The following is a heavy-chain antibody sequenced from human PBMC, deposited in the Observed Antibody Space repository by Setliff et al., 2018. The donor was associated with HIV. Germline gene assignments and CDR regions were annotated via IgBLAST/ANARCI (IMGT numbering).Heavy chain of an antibody. D-gene: IGHD5-12*01. CDR2: ITYSGSA. CDR3: ARLGAEDFSDYDWVDY. J-gene: IGHJ4*02. Sequence: SETLSLTCTVSGGSISSDDYYWNWIRQPPGKGLEWIGYITYSGSAYYNPSLKSRVTISIDTSNNQISLRLSSVTAADTAMYYCARLGAEDFSDYDWVDYWGQGTLVTVSS. CDR1: GGSISSDDYY. V-gene: IGHV4-30-4*08.